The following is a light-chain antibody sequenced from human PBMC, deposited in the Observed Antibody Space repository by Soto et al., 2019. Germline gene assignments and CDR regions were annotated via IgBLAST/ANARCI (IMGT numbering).Light chain of an antibody. V-gene: IGKV3-20*01. CDR3: HQYGNSPQT. CDR1: QSVSSSY. Sequence: EIVLTQSPGTLSLSPVERATLSCRASQSVSSSYLAWYQQKPGQAPRLLIYGTSSRATGIPDRFSGSGSGTVFTLTINILEPDDFAVYYCHQYGNSPQTFGQGTKVDIK. J-gene: IGKJ1*01. CDR2: GTS.